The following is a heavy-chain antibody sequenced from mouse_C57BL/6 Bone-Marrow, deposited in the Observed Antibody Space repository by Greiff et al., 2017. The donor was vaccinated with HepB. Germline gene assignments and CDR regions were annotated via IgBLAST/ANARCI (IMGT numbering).Heavy chain of an antibody. V-gene: IGHV1-26*01. CDR1: GYTFTDYY. J-gene: IGHJ2*01. CDR3: ARSGHHIYYSEDFDY. CDR2: INPNNGGT. Sequence: EVQLQQSGPELVKPGASVKISCKASGYTFTDYYMNWVKQSHGKSLEWIGDINPNNGGTSYNQKFKGKATLTVDKSSSTAYMELRSLTSEDSAVYYCARSGHHIYYSEDFDYWGQGTTLTVSS. D-gene: IGHD1-1*01.